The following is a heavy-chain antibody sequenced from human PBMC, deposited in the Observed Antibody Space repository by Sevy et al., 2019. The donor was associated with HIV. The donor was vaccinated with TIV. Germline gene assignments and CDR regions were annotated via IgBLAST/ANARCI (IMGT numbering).Heavy chain of an antibody. Sequence: GGSLRLSCAASGFTFSSYSMNWVRQAPGKGLEWVSSISGISNYIYYADSVKGRFTISRDNAKNSLYLQMNSLRAEDTAVYYCARKGDSWGWFDPWGQGTLVTVSS. CDR3: ARKGDSWGWFDP. CDR1: GFTFSSYS. D-gene: IGHD2-15*01. V-gene: IGHV3-21*01. CDR2: ISGISNYI. J-gene: IGHJ5*02.